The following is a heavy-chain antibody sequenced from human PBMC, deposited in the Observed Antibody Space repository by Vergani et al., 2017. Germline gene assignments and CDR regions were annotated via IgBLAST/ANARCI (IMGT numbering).Heavy chain of an antibody. D-gene: IGHD3-22*01. CDR3: ARAGESSGYLFDY. J-gene: IGHJ4*02. Sequence: QLQLQESGPGLVKPSETLSLTCTVSGGSISSSSYYWGWIRQPPGKGLEWIGSIYYSGSTYYNPSLKSRVTISVDTSKNQFSLKLSAVTAADTAVYYCARAGESSGYLFDYWGQGTLVTVSS. V-gene: IGHV4-39*07. CDR1: GGSISSSSYY. CDR2: IYYSGST.